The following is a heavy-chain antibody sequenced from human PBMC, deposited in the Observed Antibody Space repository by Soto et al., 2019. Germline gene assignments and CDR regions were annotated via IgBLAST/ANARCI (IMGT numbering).Heavy chain of an antibody. V-gene: IGHV3-21*01. D-gene: IGHD6-13*01. CDR2: ISSGSEYI. CDR3: ATDGAAGSVMEV. J-gene: IGHJ6*02. CDR1: GFTFSSYG. Sequence: EMQLVESGGGLVKPGGSLRLSCAASGFTFSSYGMNWVRQAPGQGLEWVSSISSGSEYIYYADSLKGRLTISRDNARNSLYLQLNSLRAEDTAVYYCATDGAAGSVMEVWGQGTTVTVSS.